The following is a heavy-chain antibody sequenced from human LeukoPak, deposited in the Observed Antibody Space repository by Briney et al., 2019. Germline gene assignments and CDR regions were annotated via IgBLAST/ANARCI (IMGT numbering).Heavy chain of an antibody. CDR3: ARGVDYGGNSVRWFDP. Sequence: NPSETLSLTCTVSGGSISSYYWSWIRQPPGKGLEWIGYIYYSGSTNYNPSLKSRVTISVDTSKNQFSLKLSSVTAADTAVYYCARGVDYGGNSVRWFDPWGQGTLVTVSS. CDR2: IYYSGST. D-gene: IGHD4-23*01. V-gene: IGHV4-59*01. J-gene: IGHJ5*02. CDR1: GGSISSYY.